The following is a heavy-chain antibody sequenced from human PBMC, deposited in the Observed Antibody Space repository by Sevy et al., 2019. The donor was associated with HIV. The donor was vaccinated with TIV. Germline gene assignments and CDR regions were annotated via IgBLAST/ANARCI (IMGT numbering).Heavy chain of an antibody. V-gene: IGHV3-66*01. Sequence: GGSLRLSCAGSGLSVSDNYMNWVRQAPGKGLELVSVFYSDGRTYYADSVKGRLTISRDNSKNTLYLHMSNLRPEDTAVYYCARDRYYDASGYYYYYYGMDVWGQGTTVTVSS. CDR2: FYSDGRT. CDR1: GLSVSDNY. D-gene: IGHD3-22*01. J-gene: IGHJ6*02. CDR3: ARDRYYDASGYYYYYYGMDV.